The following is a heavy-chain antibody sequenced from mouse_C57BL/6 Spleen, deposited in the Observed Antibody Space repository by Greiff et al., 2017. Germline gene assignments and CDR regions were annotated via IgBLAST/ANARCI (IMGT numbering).Heavy chain of an antibody. CDR3: ARSPNYVYWYFDV. V-gene: IGHV1-80*01. CDR2: IYPGDGDT. CDR1: GYAFSSYW. D-gene: IGHD2-1*01. J-gene: IGHJ1*03. Sequence: QVQLQQSGAELVKPGASVKISCKASGYAFSSYWMNWVKQRPGKGLEWIGQIYPGDGDTKYNVKFKGKATLTAGKSSSTAYMQLNSLTSEDSAVYFCARSPNYVYWYFDVWDTGTTVTVSS.